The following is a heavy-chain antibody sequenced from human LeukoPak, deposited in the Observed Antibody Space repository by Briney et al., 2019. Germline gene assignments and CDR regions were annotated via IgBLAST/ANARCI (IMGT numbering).Heavy chain of an antibody. CDR1: GFTFSDYY. CDR2: ISSSGSTI. Sequence: PGGSLRLSCAASGFTFSDYYMSWIRQAPGKGLEWVSYISSSGSTIYYADSVKGRFTISRDNAKNSLYLQMNSLRAEDTAVYYCAREVNYDFWSGYRSSETVDYWGQGTLVTVSS. J-gene: IGHJ4*02. CDR3: AREVNYDFWSGYRSSETVDY. D-gene: IGHD3-3*01. V-gene: IGHV3-11*04.